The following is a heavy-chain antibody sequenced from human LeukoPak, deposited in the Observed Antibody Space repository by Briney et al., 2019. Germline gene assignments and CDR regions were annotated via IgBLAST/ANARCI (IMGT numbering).Heavy chain of an antibody. CDR3: ARHYSSGWYCSFDI. CDR1: GGSISSSSYY. Sequence: PSQTLSLTCTVSGGSISSSSYYWGWIRQPPGKGLEWIGSIYYSGSTYYNPSLKSRVTISVDTSKNQFSLNVSSVTAADTAVYYCARHYSSGWYCSFDIWGQGTMVTVSS. CDR2: IYYSGST. V-gene: IGHV4-39*01. J-gene: IGHJ3*02. D-gene: IGHD6-19*01.